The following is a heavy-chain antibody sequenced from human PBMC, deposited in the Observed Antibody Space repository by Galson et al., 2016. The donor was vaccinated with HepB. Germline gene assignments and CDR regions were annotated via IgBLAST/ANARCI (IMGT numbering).Heavy chain of an antibody. D-gene: IGHD2-15*01. J-gene: IGHJ6*02. CDR3: AASRPRYCSGGRCFMDV. Sequence: SETLSLTCTVSGGSISSYYWSWIRQPPGKGLEWIGYIYYSGSTNYNPSLKSRVTISVDTSKNQFSLKLRSVTAADTAGYYCAASRPRYCSGGRCFMDVWGQGTTVTVSS. V-gene: IGHV4-59*01. CDR1: GGSISSYY. CDR2: IYYSGST.